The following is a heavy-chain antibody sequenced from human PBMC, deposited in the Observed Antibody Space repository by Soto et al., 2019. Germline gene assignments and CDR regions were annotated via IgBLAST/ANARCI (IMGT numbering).Heavy chain of an antibody. CDR3: ARVMCGRTSSWFYFDN. D-gene: IGHD3-22*01. CDR1: GGSVKSGSHY. J-gene: IGHJ4*02. V-gene: IGHV4-61*01. CDR2: ISYSGKT. Sequence: QVQLNESGPGLVKPSATLSLSCTVSGGSVKSGSHYWAWIRQPPGKGLEWIGHISYSGKTDYSPSLRSRVPLSRDTSKNQFSLRLTSVTAADTAVYYCARVMCGRTSSWFYFDNWGKGTRATVS.